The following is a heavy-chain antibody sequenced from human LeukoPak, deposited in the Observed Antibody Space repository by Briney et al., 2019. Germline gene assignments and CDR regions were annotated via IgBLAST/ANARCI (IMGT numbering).Heavy chain of an antibody. D-gene: IGHD1-14*01. J-gene: IGHJ4*02. Sequence: PSETLSLTCAVSGGSISSSTWWSWVRQPPGKGLEWIGEIWHSGNTNYNPSLKSRVTISIDKSMNQFSLKLRSVTAADAAIYYRAFYNHGWYFEYWGQRTLVTVSS. CDR3: AFYNHGWYFEY. CDR2: IWHSGNT. CDR1: GGSISSSTW. V-gene: IGHV4/OR15-8*02.